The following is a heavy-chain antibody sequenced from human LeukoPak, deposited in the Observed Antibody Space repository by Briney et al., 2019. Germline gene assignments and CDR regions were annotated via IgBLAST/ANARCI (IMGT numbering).Heavy chain of an antibody. J-gene: IGHJ4*02. CDR2: ISGSGSRT. Sequence: PGGSLRLSCAASGFTFSSYGMSWVRQAPGKGLEWVSGISGSGSRTYYADSVKGRFTISRDNAKNSLYLQMNSLRAEDTAVYYCARDLYRIVVVPHYFDYWGQGTLVTVSS. D-gene: IGHD3-22*01. CDR3: ARDLYRIVVVPHYFDY. CDR1: GFTFSSYG. V-gene: IGHV3-23*01.